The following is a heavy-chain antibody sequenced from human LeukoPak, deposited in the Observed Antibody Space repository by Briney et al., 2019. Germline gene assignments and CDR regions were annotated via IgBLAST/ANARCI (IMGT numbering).Heavy chain of an antibody. Sequence: PSETLSLTCAVYGGSLSGYYWSWIRQPPGKGLEWIGEINHSGSTNYNPSLKSRATISVDTSKNQFSLKLSSVTAADTAVYYCARVRPFNEFFDYWGQGTLVTVSS. CDR3: ARVRPFNEFFDY. CDR2: INHSGST. J-gene: IGHJ4*02. CDR1: GGSLSGYY. D-gene: IGHD1-1*01. V-gene: IGHV4-34*01.